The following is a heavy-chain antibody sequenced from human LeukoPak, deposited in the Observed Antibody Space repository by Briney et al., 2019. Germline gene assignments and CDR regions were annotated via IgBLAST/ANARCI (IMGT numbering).Heavy chain of an antibody. J-gene: IGHJ4*02. D-gene: IGHD3-10*01. CDR3: AKGVETSTTGELPYYFDY. V-gene: IGHV3-30*18. CDR2: ISYDGTTK. Sequence: GGSLRLSCAASGFTFSDYYMSWIRQAPGKGLEWVSIISYDGTTKDYTDSVKGRFTISRDNSKNTLYLQMTSLRTEDTAVYYCAKGVETSTTGELPYYFDYWGQGTLVTVSS. CDR1: GFTFSDYY.